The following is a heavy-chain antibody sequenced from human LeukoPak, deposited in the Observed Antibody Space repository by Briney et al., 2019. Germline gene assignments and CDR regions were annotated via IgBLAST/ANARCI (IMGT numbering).Heavy chain of an antibody. J-gene: IGHJ3*02. CDR1: GYSFIAYW. Sequence: GESLKISCQGSGYSFIAYWIGWVRQMPGKGLEWMGIIYPGDSETRYIPSFQGQVTISAAKTISTAYLQWSSLKASDTAKYYCATTLYSGIYGDSFDIWGQGTMVTVSS. D-gene: IGHD1-26*01. V-gene: IGHV5-51*01. CDR2: IYPGDSET. CDR3: ATTLYSGIYGDSFDI.